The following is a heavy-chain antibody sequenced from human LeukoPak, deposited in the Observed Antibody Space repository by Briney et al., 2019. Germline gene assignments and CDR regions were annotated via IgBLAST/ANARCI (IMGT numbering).Heavy chain of an antibody. J-gene: IGHJ3*02. CDR1: GFTFSSYS. V-gene: IGHV3-21*01. D-gene: IGHD1-7*01. Sequence: GGSLRLSCAASGFTFSSYSMNWVRQAPGKGLEWVSSIGSRSAYTYYADSVKGRFTISRDNAKNSLYLHMNSLRAGDTAVYYCARGGLNFDAFDIWGQGTMVTVSS. CDR3: ARGGLNFDAFDI. CDR2: IGSRSAYT.